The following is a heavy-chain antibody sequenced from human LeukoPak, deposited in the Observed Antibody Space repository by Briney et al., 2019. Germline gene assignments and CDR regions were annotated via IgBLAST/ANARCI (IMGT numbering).Heavy chain of an antibody. Sequence: ASVKVSCKASGYAFTSYGISWVRQAPGQGLEWMGWISAYNGNTNYAQKLQGRVTMTTDTSTSTAYMELRSLRSDDTAVYYCAREQGSGWYAEYYYYYGMDVWGQGTTVTVSS. D-gene: IGHD6-19*01. CDR1: GYAFTSYG. V-gene: IGHV1-18*01. J-gene: IGHJ6*02. CDR2: ISAYNGNT. CDR3: AREQGSGWYAEYYYYYGMDV.